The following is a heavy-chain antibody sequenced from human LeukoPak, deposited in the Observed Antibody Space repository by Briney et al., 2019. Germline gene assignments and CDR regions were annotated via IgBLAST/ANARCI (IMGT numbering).Heavy chain of an antibody. J-gene: IGHJ4*02. CDR2: MNPNSGNT. D-gene: IGHD2-2*01. CDR3: ARSCSSTSCESDYFDY. V-gene: IGHV1-8*01. Sequence: ASVKVSCKASGYTFTNYDINWVRQATGQGLEWMGWMNPNSGNTGYPQKFQGRVTITRDTSASTAYMELSSLRSEDTAVYYCARSCSSTSCESDYFDYWGQGTLVTVSS. CDR1: GYTFTNYD.